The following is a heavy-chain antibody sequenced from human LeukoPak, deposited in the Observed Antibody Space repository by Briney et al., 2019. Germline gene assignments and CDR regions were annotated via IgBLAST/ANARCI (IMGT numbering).Heavy chain of an antibody. V-gene: IGHV3-21*04. Sequence: GGSLRLSCAASGFTFRSYSMNWVRQAPGKGLEWVSSISSSSSYIYYADSVKGRFTISRDNAKNSLYLQMSSLKTEDTAVYWCARSGAYSPFDLWGQGTLITVSS. J-gene: IGHJ3*01. CDR2: ISSSSSYI. D-gene: IGHD3-16*01. CDR1: GFTFRSYS. CDR3: ARSGAYSPFDL.